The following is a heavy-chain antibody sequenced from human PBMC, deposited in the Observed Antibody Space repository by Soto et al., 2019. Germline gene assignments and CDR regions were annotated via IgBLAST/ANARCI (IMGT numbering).Heavy chain of an antibody. CDR2: INAGNGNT. J-gene: IGHJ6*02. D-gene: IGHD3-3*01. CDR1: GYSFTSYA. Sequence: QVQLVQSGAEMKKPGASVKVSCKASGYSFTSYAIHWVRQAPGQTLEWMGWINAGNGNTKYSEKLQDRVTITRDTSASTAYMELSSLIAEDTAVYYCAKDFDYYYYEMEVWGQGTTVTVSS. CDR3: AKDFDYYYYEMEV. V-gene: IGHV1-3*01.